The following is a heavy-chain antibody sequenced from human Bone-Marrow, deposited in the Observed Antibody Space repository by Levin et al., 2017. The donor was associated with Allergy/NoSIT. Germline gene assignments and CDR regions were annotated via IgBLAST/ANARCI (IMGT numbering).Heavy chain of an antibody. Sequence: LGLTCTVSGGSVIGGSYYWSWIRQPPGKGLEWIGYIYHTGSTSYNSFLKSRVTISVDTSKNQFSLKLSSVTAADTAVYYCARDVNNYGYDFVYYYYGMDVWGQGTTVTVSS. CDR2: IYHTGST. CDR3: ARDVNNYGYDFVYYYYGMDV. CDR1: GGSVIGGSYY. D-gene: IGHD5-18*01. V-gene: IGHV4-61*01. J-gene: IGHJ6*02.